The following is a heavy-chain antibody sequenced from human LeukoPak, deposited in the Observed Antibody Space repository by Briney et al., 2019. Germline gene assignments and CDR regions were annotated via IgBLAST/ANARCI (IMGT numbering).Heavy chain of an antibody. J-gene: IGHJ6*03. V-gene: IGHV3-30*02. CDR3: ARGNYDFWSGSYSHYYYMDV. D-gene: IGHD3-3*01. CDR1: GFTFSSYG. CDR2: IRYDGSNK. Sequence: GGSLRLSCAASGFTFSSYGMHWVRQAPGKGLEWVAFIRYDGSNKYYADSVKGRFTISRDNSKNTLYLQMNSLRAEDTAVYYCARGNYDFWSGSYSHYYYMDVWGKGTTVTVSS.